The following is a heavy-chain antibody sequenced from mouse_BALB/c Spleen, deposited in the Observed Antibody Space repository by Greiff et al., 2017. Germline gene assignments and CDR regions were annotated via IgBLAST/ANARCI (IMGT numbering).Heavy chain of an antibody. Sequence: EVKLVESGGGLVQPGGSLRLSCATSGFTFTDYYMSWVRQPPGKALEWLGFIRNKANGYTTEYSASVKGRFTISRDNSQSILYLQMNTLRAEDSATYYCATLGEVYYFDYGGQGTTLTVSS. J-gene: IGHJ2*01. D-gene: IGHD4-1*01. CDR1: GFTFTDYY. V-gene: IGHV7-3*02. CDR2: IRNKANGYTT. CDR3: ATLGEVYYFDY.